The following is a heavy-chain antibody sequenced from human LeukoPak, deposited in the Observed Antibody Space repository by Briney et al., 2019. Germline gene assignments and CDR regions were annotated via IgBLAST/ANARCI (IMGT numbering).Heavy chain of an antibody. CDR3: ARIEMRPDEGAKSDY. CDR2: ISAYNGNT. V-gene: IGHV1-18*01. J-gene: IGHJ4*02. CDR1: GYTFTSYG. Sequence: ASVKVSCKASGYTFTSYGISWVRQAPGQGLEWMGWISAYNGNTNYAQKLQGRVTMTTDTSTSTAYMELRSLRSDDTAVYYCARIEMRPDEGAKSDYWGQGTLVTISS. D-gene: IGHD1-26*01.